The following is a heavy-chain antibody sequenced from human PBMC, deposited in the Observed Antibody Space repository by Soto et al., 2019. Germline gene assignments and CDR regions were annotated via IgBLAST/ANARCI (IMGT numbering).Heavy chain of an antibody. J-gene: IGHJ5*02. CDR1: GFTFGNYA. D-gene: IGHD2-2*01. CDR2: ISGSGGST. Sequence: GGSLRLSCAASGFTFGNYALSWVRQAPGKGLEWVSGISGSGGSTYYADSVKGRFSISRDNSKNMVYLQMNSLRAEDTAVYYCAKDYARELGYCTSTSCSETWFDPWGQGTLLTVSS. V-gene: IGHV3-23*01. CDR3: AKDYARELGYCTSTSCSETWFDP.